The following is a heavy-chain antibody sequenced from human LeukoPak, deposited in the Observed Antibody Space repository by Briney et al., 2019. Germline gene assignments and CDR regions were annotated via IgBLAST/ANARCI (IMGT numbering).Heavy chain of an antibody. CDR2: INHSGST. V-gene: IGHV4-34*01. CDR1: GGSFSGYY. D-gene: IGHD3-3*01. CDR3: ARGRYDFWSGYYKDFDY. J-gene: IGHJ4*02. Sequence: PSETLSLTCAVYGGSFSGYYWSWIRQPPGKGLEWIGEINHSGSTNYNPSLKSRVTISVDTSKNQFSLKLSSVTAADTAVYYCARGRYDFWSGYYKDFDYWGQGTLVTVSS.